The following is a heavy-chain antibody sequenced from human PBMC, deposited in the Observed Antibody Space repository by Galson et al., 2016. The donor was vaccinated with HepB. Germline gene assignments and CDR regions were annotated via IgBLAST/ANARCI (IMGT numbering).Heavy chain of an antibody. V-gene: IGHV3-21*01. CDR2: INNIGSHI. J-gene: IGHJ6*02. D-gene: IGHD2-21*01. Sequence: SLRLSCAASGFSFSNYGMNWVRQAPGRGLEWVSHINNIGSHIYHAESVKGRLTISRDNAKNSLYLQMNSPRVEDTAIYYCARDDDLWARRSAMDVWGQGTKVTVAS. CDR1: GFSFSNYG. CDR3: ARDDDLWARRSAMDV.